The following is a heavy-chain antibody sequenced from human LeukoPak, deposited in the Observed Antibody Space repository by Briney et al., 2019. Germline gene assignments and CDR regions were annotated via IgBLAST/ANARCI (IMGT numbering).Heavy chain of an antibody. CDR2: ISYDGSNK. V-gene: IGHV3-30*18. Sequence: GGSLRLSCAASGFTFSRYVMHWVRQASGKGLEWVALISYDGSNKYYADSVKGRFTISRDNSKNTLYLQMNSVRPEDTAVYYCAKGDPYGSGSYPVDYWGQGTLVTVSS. CDR1: GFTFSRYV. J-gene: IGHJ4*02. D-gene: IGHD3-10*01. CDR3: AKGDPYGSGSYPVDY.